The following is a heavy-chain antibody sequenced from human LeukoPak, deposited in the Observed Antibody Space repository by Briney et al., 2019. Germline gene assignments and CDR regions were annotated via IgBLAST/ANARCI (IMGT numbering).Heavy chain of an antibody. Sequence: GGSLRLSCAASGFTFSSYEMNWVRQAPGKGLEWVATITSGGGNTYYRDSVKGRFTISRDNFKDTLHLQMNSLSAEDTAVYFCARYFFENSGRYFDYWGQGTLVTVSS. V-gene: IGHV3-23*01. D-gene: IGHD3-22*01. CDR1: GFTFSSYE. CDR2: ITSGGGNT. CDR3: ARYFFENSGRYFDY. J-gene: IGHJ4*02.